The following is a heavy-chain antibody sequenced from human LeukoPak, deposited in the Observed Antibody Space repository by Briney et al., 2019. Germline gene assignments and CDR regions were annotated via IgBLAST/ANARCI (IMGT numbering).Heavy chain of an antibody. J-gene: IGHJ4*02. CDR3: AGVGGARVY. CDR2: LNSDGSIT. D-gene: IGHD1-26*01. V-gene: IGHV3-74*01. CDR1: GFTLSSYW. Sequence: GGSLRLSCAASGFTLSSYWVYWVRQAPGKGLVSVSRLNSDGSITNYADSVRGRFPIPRHTASNTFYLQMNSRRAEDTAVYYCAGVGGARVYWGQGTLVTVSS.